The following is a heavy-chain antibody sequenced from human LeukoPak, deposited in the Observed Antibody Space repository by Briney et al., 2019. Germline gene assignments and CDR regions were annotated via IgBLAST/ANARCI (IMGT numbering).Heavy chain of an antibody. CDR1: GFTFSSYA. D-gene: IGHD2-2*01. V-gene: IGHV3-64*01. CDR3: ARDRDCSSTSCYAPFDY. Sequence: GGSLRLSCAASGFTFSSYAMHWVRQAPGKGLEYVSASSSNGGSTYYANSVKGRFTISRDNSKNTLYLQMGSLRAEDMAVYYCARDRDCSSTSCYAPFDYWGQGTLVTVSS. CDR2: SSSNGGST. J-gene: IGHJ4*02.